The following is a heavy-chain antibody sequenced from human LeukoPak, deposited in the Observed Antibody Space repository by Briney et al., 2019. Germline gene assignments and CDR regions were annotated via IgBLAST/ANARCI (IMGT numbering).Heavy chain of an antibody. CDR3: AKESYGSGSYRN. CDR1: GFTFNIYG. D-gene: IGHD3-10*01. V-gene: IGHV3-23*01. Sequence: GGSLRLSCVASGFTFNIYGMSWVRQAPGKGLEWVSSVGGGDDIHYADSVKGRFTGYRDDAKNTVYLQMNSLRAEDTAVYYCAKESYGSGSYRNWGQGTLVTVSS. CDR2: VGGGDDI. J-gene: IGHJ4*02.